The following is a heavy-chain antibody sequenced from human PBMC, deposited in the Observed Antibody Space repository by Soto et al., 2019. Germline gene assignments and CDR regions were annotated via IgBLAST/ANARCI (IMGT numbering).Heavy chain of an antibody. D-gene: IGHD2-2*01. Sequence: GASVKVSCKASGYTFTSYGISWVRQAPGQGLEWMGWISAYNGNTNYAQKLQGRVTMTTDTSTSTAYMELRSLRSDDTAVYYCASTPSPPFPYMPTPGADYYMDVWGKGTTVTVS. CDR1: GYTFTSYG. V-gene: IGHV1-18*01. J-gene: IGHJ6*03. CDR2: ISAYNGNT. CDR3: ASTPSPPFPYMPTPGADYYMDV.